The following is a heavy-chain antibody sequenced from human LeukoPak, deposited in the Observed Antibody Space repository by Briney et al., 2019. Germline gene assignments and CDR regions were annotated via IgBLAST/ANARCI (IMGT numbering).Heavy chain of an antibody. CDR3: ATGRGYSYGHDY. CDR2: FDPEDGET. Sequence: ASVKVSCKVSGYTLTELPMHWVRQAPGKGLEWMGGFDPEDGETIYAQKFQGRVTMTEDTSTDTAYMELSSLRSEDTAVYYCATGRGYSYGHDYWGQGTLVTVSS. CDR1: GYTLTELP. V-gene: IGHV1-24*01. J-gene: IGHJ4*02. D-gene: IGHD5-18*01.